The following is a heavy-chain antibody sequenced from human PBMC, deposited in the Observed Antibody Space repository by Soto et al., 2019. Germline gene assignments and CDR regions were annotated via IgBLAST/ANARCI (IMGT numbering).Heavy chain of an antibody. V-gene: IGHV3-33*01. Sequence: GGSLRLSCAASGFTFSSYGMHWVRQAPGKGLEWVAVIWYDGSNKYYADSVKGRFTISRDNSKNTLYLQMNSLRAEDTAVYYCARGYYDFWSALHSAFDIWGQGTMVTVSS. CDR1: GFTFSSYG. CDR2: IWYDGSNK. J-gene: IGHJ3*02. CDR3: ARGYYDFWSALHSAFDI. D-gene: IGHD3-3*01.